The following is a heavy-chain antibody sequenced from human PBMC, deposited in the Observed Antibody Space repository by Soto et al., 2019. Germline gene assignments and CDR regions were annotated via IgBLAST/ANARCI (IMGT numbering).Heavy chain of an antibody. Sequence: PWGSLGLSCAASGFPFKNYWMNWFRQSAGKGLVWIARINDEGSWTTYADSVKGRFTVSRDNSKNTLDMEMNSLGVEDTAVYFSATDVEQYASSYAVSWG. CDR1: GFPFKNYW. CDR2: INDEGSWT. V-gene: IGHV3-74*01. J-gene: IGHJ5*01. D-gene: IGHD6-6*01. CDR3: ATDVEQYASSYAVS.